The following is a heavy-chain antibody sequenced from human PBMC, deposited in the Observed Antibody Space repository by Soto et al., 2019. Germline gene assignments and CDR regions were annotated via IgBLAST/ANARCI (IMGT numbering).Heavy chain of an antibody. CDR3: ARDLVRYYDFWSGYRSIDY. J-gene: IGHJ4*02. CDR2: ISAYNGNT. Sequence: VASVKVSCKASGYTFTSYGISWVRQAPGQGLEWMGWISAYNGNTNYAQKLQGRVTMTTDTSTSTAYMELRSLRSDDTAVYYCARDLVRYYDFWSGYRSIDYWGQGTLVTVYS. D-gene: IGHD3-3*01. CDR1: GYTFTSYG. V-gene: IGHV1-18*01.